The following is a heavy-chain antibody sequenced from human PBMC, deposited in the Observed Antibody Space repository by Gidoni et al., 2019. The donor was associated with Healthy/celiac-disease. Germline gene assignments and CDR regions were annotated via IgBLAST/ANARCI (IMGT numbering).Heavy chain of an antibody. V-gene: IGHV1-8*01. CDR3: ARGKGGYCSGGSCLGWFDP. J-gene: IGHJ5*02. Sequence: QVQLVQSGAEVKKPGASVQVSCKASGYTFTSYDINWVRQATGQGLEWMGWMNPNSGNTGYAQKFQGRVTMTRNTSISTAYMELSSLRSEDTAVYYCARGKGGYCSGGSCLGWFDPWGQGTLVTVSS. CDR2: MNPNSGNT. CDR1: GYTFTSYD. D-gene: IGHD2-15*01.